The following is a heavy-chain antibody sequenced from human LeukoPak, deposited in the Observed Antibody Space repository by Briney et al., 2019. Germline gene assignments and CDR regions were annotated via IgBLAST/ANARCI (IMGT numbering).Heavy chain of an antibody. CDR1: GGTFSSYA. CDR3: ARQAWDYYDSSGYFFDY. CDR2: IIPILGIA. J-gene: IGHJ4*02. V-gene: IGHV1-69*04. Sequence: SVKVSCKASGGTFSSYAISWVRQAPGQGLEWMGRIIPILGIANYAQKFQGRVTITADKSTSTAYMELSSLRSEDTAVYYCARQAWDYYDSSGYFFDYWGQGTLVTVSS. D-gene: IGHD3-22*01.